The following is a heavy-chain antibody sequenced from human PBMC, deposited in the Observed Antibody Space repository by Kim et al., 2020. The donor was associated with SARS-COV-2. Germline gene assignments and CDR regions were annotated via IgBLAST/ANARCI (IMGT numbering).Heavy chain of an antibody. CDR1: GFTFSDYH. CDR2: ISGSSSYT. V-gene: IGHV3-11*03. J-gene: IGHJ4*02. D-gene: IGHD5-12*01. CDR3: ARMPGDIAATIQYHDY. Sequence: GGSLRLSCAASGFTFSDYHMSWIRQAPGKGLEWVSYISGSSSYTNYADSVKGRFTISRDNAKNSLYLQMNSLRAEDTAVYYCARMPGDIAATIQYHDYWGQGTLVTVSS.